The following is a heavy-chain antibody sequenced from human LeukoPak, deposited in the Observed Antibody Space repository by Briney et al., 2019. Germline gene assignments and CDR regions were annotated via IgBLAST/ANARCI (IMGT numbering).Heavy chain of an antibody. J-gene: IGHJ4*02. CDR3: ARAGRGTVTFSDY. CDR1: GFTFSSYS. V-gene: IGHV3-21*01. D-gene: IGHD4-17*01. Sequence: GGSLRLSCAASGFTFSSYSMNWVRQAPGKGLEWVSSISSSSSYIYYADSVKGRFTISRDNAKNSLYLQMNSLRAEDTAVYYCARAGRGTVTFSDYWGQGTLVTVSS. CDR2: ISSSSSYI.